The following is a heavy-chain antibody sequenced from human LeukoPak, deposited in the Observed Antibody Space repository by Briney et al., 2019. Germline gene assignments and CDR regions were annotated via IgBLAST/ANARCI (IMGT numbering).Heavy chain of an antibody. V-gene: IGHV3-30-3*01. D-gene: IGHD3-22*01. CDR3: ARSARYYYDSSGLDL. J-gene: IGHJ2*01. CDR2: ISYDGSNK. Sequence: PGGSLRLSCAASGFTFSSYAMHWVRQAPGKGLEWVAVISYDGSNKYYADSVKGRFTISRDNSKNTLYLQMNSLRAEDTAVYYCARSARYYYDSSGLDLWGRGTLVTVSS. CDR1: GFTFSSYA.